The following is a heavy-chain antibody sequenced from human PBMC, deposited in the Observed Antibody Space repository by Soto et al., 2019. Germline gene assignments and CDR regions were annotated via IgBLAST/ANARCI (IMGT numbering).Heavy chain of an antibody. CDR1: SGSIGTYY. J-gene: IGHJ3*02. CDR2: IDYNGIT. D-gene: IGHD1-26*01. CDR3: ARGRRSRGRHDASDI. V-gene: IGHV4-59*01. Sequence: QVQLLESGPGLVKPSETLSLTCTVSSGSIGTYYWNWIRQPPGKGLEWIAYIDYNGITNSNPSLKRRITIXXDXSXSQFSPKLSSVTAADTAVYYCARGRRSRGRHDASDIWGQGTMVTVSS.